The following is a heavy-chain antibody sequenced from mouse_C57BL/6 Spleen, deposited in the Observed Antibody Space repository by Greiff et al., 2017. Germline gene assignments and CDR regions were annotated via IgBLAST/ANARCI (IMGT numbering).Heavy chain of an antibody. V-gene: IGHV1-61*01. CDR2: IYPSDSET. Sequence: QVQLKQPGAELVRPGSSVKLSCKASGYTFTSYWMAWVKQRPGQGLEWIGNIYPSDSETHYNQKFKDKATLTVDKSSSTAYMQLSSLTSEDSAVYYCARRTAQARAMDYWGQGTSVTVSS. CDR1: GYTFTSYW. J-gene: IGHJ4*01. D-gene: IGHD3-2*02. CDR3: ARRTAQARAMDY.